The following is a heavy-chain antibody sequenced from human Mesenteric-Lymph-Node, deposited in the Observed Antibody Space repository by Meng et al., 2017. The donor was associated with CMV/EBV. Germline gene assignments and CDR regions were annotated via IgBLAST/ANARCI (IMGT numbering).Heavy chain of an antibody. Sequence: FSGDYWSWIRQPPGKGLEWIGEINHSGSTNYNPSLKSRVTISVDTSKNQFSLKLSSVTAADTAVYYCARGVSPMVRGVMKMPGGMDVWGQGTTVTVSS. V-gene: IGHV4-34*01. J-gene: IGHJ6*02. CDR1: FSGDY. CDR2: INHSGST. CDR3: ARGVSPMVRGVMKMPGGMDV. D-gene: IGHD3-10*01.